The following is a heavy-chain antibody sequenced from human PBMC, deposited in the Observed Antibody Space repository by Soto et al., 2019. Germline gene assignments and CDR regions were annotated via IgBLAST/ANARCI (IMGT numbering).Heavy chain of an antibody. D-gene: IGHD3-3*01. CDR3: ARDFAYYDY. CDR1: GGYFKSGSYS. V-gene: IGHV4-61*01. CDR2: VYHTGRT. J-gene: IGHJ4*02. Sequence: SATPSLPCTVSGGYFKSGSYSHSSNRRPRGQGLEWIGSVYHTGRTSYNPSLTSRVSISMDTSKNQFSQYLDSVTAPDTAVYFCARDFAYYDYWGQGTLVTVSS.